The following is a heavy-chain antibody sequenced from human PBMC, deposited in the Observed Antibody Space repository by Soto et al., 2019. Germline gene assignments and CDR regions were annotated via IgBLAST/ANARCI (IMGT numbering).Heavy chain of an antibody. CDR2: ISYDGSNK. CDR1: GFTFSNYP. CDR3: ARDMGGDPYGVDV. V-gene: IGHV3-30-3*01. Sequence: QVQLVESGGGVVQPGGSLRLPCEASGFTFSNYPMHWVRQAPGKGLVWVAVISYDGSNKYYADSVKGRFTISRDISKNTLYLQMDSLRAEDTAVYYCARDMGGDPYGVDVWGQGTTVTVSS. D-gene: IGHD3-16*01. J-gene: IGHJ6*02.